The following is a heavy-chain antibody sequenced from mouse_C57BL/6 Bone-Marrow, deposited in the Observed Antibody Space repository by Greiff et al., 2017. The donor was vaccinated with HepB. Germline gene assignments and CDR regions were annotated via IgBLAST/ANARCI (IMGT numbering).Heavy chain of an antibody. CDR1: GYTFTDYN. D-gene: IGHD1-1*01. CDR3: ARRATTVVAEGFAY. CDR2: INPNNGGT. J-gene: IGHJ3*01. Sequence: EVHLVESGPELVKPGASVKIPCKASGYTFTDYNMDWVKQSHGKSLEWIGDINPNNGGTIYNQKFKGKATLTVDKSSSTAYMELRSLTSEDTAVYYCARRATTVVAEGFAYWGQGTLVTASA. V-gene: IGHV1-18*01.